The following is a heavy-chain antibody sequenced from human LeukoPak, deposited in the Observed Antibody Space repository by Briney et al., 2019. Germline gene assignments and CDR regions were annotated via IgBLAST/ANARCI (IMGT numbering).Heavy chain of an antibody. CDR2: IIPIFGTA. V-gene: IGHV1-69*05. D-gene: IGHD5-18*01. CDR3: ARVGGYSYGSDRRAFDI. Sequence: SVKVSCKASGGTFSSYAISWVRQAPGQGLEWMGGIIPIFGTANYAQKFQGRVTITTDESTSTAYMELSSLRSEDTAVYYCARVGGYSYGSDRRAFDIWGQGTMVTVSS. CDR1: GGTFSSYA. J-gene: IGHJ3*02.